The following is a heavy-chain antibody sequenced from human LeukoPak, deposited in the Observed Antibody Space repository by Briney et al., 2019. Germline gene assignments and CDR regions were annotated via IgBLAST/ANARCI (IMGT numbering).Heavy chain of an antibody. D-gene: IGHD5-24*01. V-gene: IGHV1-69*05. CDR2: IIPIFGTA. CDR1: GGTFSSYA. J-gene: IGHJ6*03. CDR3: ARDGYNYPGYHYYYYYMDV. Sequence: SVKVSCKASGGTFSSYAISWVRQAPGQGLEWMGGIIPIFGTANYAQKFQGRVTITTDESTSTTYMELSSLRSEDTAVYYCARDGYNYPGYHYYYYYMDVWGKGTTVTVSS.